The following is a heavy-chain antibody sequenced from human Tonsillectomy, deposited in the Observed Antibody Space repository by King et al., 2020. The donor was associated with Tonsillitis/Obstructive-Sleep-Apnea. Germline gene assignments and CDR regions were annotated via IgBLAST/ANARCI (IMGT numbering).Heavy chain of an antibody. D-gene: IGHD2-2*02. J-gene: IGHJ5*02. CDR1: GGSFSGYY. CDR3: ARGGEILGYCSSTSCYKNWVDP. Sequence: VQLQQWGAGLLKPSETLSLTCGVYGGSFSGYYWSWIRQPPGKGLEWIGEFNHSGSTNYNPSLKSRVTISVDTSKNHLSLKLYSVTAADTAVYYCARGGEILGYCSSTSCYKNWVDPWGQGTLVTVSS. V-gene: IGHV4-34*01. CDR2: FNHSGST.